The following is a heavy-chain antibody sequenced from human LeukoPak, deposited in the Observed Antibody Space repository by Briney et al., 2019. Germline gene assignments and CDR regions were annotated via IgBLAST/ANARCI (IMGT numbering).Heavy chain of an antibody. CDR3: ASVTTVTTKGHGAFDI. J-gene: IGHJ3*02. Sequence: VSVKVSCKASGYTFTGYYMHWVRQAPGQGLEWMGWINPNSGGTNYAQKFQGRVTMTRDTSISTAYMELSRLRSDDTAVYYCASVTTVTTKGHGAFDIWGQGTMVTVSS. V-gene: IGHV1-2*02. D-gene: IGHD4-17*01. CDR1: GYTFTGYY. CDR2: INPNSGGT.